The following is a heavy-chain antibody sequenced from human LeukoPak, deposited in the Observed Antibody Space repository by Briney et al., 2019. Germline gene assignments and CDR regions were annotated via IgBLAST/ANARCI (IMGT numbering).Heavy chain of an antibody. J-gene: IGHJ4*02. Sequence: KPGGSLRLSCAASGFTFSSYSMNWVRQAPGKGLEWVSSISSSSSYIYYADSVKGRFTISRDNSKNTLYLQMNSLRAEDTAVYYCAKDLVGSSRRASERLIDYWGQGTLVTVSS. D-gene: IGHD2-2*01. CDR3: AKDLVGSSRRASERLIDY. CDR1: GFTFSSYS. CDR2: ISSSSSYI. V-gene: IGHV3-21*04.